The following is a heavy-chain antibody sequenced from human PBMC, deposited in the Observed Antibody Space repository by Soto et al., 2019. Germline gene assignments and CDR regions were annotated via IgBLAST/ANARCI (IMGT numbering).Heavy chain of an antibody. D-gene: IGHD4-17*01. CDR2: LYYSGTT. V-gene: IGHV4-59*11. CDR3: ARAGSTMTAHWDPLPIDY. J-gene: IGHJ4*01. Sequence: SETLSLTCPLSGGSLTNLYWGWLRPPPGKGLEWMGYLYYSGTTNYNPSLKSRLTMSVDTSKNQFSLSLTSVTAADTAVYYCARAGSTMTAHWDPLPIDYGGHGTLVTVSS. CDR1: GGSLTNLY.